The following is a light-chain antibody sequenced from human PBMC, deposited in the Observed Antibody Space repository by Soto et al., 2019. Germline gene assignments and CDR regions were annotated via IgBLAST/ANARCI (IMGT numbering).Light chain of an antibody. CDR3: QHYNSYSEA. Sequence: DLQMTQFPSTLSGSVGARVTITCRARQSISSWLAWYQQKPGKAPKLLIYNASTLKSGVPSRFSGSGSGTELTITISSLQPDDGESYYRQHYNSYSEAFGQGTKVDIK. J-gene: IGKJ1*01. CDR2: NAS. V-gene: IGKV1-5*03. CDR1: QSISSW.